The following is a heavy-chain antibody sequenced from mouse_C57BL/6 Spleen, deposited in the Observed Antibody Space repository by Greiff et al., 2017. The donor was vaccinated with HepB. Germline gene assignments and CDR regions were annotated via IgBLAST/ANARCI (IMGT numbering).Heavy chain of an antibody. CDR1: GYAFSSSW. V-gene: IGHV1-82*01. Sequence: VQLQQSGPELVKPGASVKISCKASGYAFSSSWMNWVKQRPGKGLEWIGRIYPGDGDTNYNGKFKGKATLTADKSSSTAYMQLSSLTSEDSAVYFCASSYRYFDVWGTGTTVTVSS. J-gene: IGHJ1*03. CDR2: IYPGDGDT. CDR3: ASSYRYFDV.